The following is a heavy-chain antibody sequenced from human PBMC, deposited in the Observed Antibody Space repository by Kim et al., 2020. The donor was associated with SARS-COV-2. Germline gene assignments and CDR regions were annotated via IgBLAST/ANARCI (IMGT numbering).Heavy chain of an antibody. V-gene: IGHV3-64*05. CDR1: GFTFSNYA. CDR2: ISSDGGST. J-gene: IGHJ4*02. CDR3: VTRNYFNSGSYYEGAPFDF. Sequence: GSLRLSCSASGFTFSNYAMHWVRQAPGKGLEYVSAISSDGGSTYYADSVKGRFTISRDNSKNMLYVQMSSLRVEDTAIYYCVTRNYFNSGSYYEGAPFDFWRQRTLVTVSS. D-gene: IGHD3-10*01.